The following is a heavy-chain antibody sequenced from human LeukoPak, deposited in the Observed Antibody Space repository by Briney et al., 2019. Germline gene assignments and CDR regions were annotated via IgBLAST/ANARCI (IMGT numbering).Heavy chain of an antibody. CDR3: ARQAYGSHFDAFDI. CDR1: AYNFTRHW. V-gene: IGHV5-51*01. CDR2: IYPDDSET. D-gene: IGHD3-22*01. Sequence: GESLKISYKGAAYNFTRHWIGWVRQMPGKGLEWMGIIYPDDSETNYSPSFQGHVSMSVDKSITTAYLQWSSLKASDTAIYYCARQAYGSHFDAFDIWGQGTMVTVSS. J-gene: IGHJ3*02.